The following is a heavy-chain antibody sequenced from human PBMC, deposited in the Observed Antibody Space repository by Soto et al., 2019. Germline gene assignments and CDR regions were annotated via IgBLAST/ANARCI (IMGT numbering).Heavy chain of an antibody. CDR3: ARAGGSGSYADFDY. D-gene: IGHD3-10*01. CDR1: GYTFTNYG. J-gene: IGHJ4*02. Sequence: QIQLVQSGVEVKKPGASVKVSCKASGYTFTNYGISWVRQAPGQGLEWMGWISAYNDNTDYAPKFQGRVAMTTDTSTNTAYVELSSLRFDDTAVYYCARAGGSGSYADFDYWGQGSVITVSS. V-gene: IGHV1-18*01. CDR2: ISAYNDNT.